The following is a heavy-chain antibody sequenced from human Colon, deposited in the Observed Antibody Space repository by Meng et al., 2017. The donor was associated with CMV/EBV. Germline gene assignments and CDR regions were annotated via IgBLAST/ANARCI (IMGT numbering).Heavy chain of an antibody. CDR3: ATGGTNWFDP. V-gene: IGHV4-59*01. D-gene: IGHD3-16*01. CDR2: FYYSGST. Sequence: VQLQESGPGLVKPSDTLSPTCNVSGCSITSYYLSWIRQPPGKGLDWIGYFYYSGSTNYNPSLKSRVNISVDTSKNQLSLKLSSVTAADTAVYYCATGGTNWFDPWGQGTLVTVSS. CDR1: GCSITSYY. J-gene: IGHJ5*02.